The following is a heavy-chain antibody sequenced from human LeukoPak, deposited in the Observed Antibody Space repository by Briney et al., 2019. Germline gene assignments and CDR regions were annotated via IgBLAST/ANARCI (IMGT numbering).Heavy chain of an antibody. CDR2: IRNDGSNK. CDR3: AKAWASSVLDY. V-gene: IGHV3-30*02. J-gene: IGHJ4*02. Sequence: PGGSLRLSCAASGFTFSTYGMHWVRQAPGKGLEWVAFIRNDGSNKYYADSVKGRFTISRDNSKNTLYLQMNSLRVEDTAVYYCAKAWASSVLDYWGQGTLVTVSS. D-gene: IGHD3-22*01. CDR1: GFTFSTYG.